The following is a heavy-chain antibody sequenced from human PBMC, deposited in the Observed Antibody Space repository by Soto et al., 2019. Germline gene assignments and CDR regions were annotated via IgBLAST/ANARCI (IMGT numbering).Heavy chain of an antibody. J-gene: IGHJ4*02. CDR2: IYPGDSDT. V-gene: IGHV5-51*01. Sequence: GESLKISCKGSGYTFTNYWICWVRQMPGKVLEWMAIIYPGDSDTRYGPSFQGQVTISADKSISTAYLQWSSLKASDTAMYYCARLSGFSAYWGKGTLVTVSS. D-gene: IGHD3-22*01. CDR3: ARLSGFSAY. CDR1: GYTFTNYW.